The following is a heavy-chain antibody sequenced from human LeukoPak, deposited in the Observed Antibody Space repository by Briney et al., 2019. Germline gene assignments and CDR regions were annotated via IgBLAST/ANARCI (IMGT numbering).Heavy chain of an antibody. CDR3: ARDHRSGYCSGGSCYVY. CDR1: GFTFSSYW. CDR2: INSDGSST. Sequence: GGSLRLSCAASGFTFSSYWMHWVRQAPGKGLVWVSRINSDGSSTSYADSVKGRFTISRDNAKNTLYLQMNSLRAEDTAVYYCARDHRSGYCSGGSCYVYWGQGTLVTVSS. D-gene: IGHD2-15*01. V-gene: IGHV3-74*01. J-gene: IGHJ4*02.